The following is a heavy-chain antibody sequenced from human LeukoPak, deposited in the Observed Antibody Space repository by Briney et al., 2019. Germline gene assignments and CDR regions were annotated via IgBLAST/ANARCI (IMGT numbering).Heavy chain of an antibody. CDR2: IYFSGGT. CDR3: ARQTGSGLFSLP. D-gene: IGHD3-10*01. CDR1: GDSISSSNRC. Sequence: SETLSLTCTVSGDSISSSNRCWGWIRQPPGKGLEWIGSIYFSGGTYYNASLKSRVTISVDTSKNQFSLKLSSVTAADTAVYYCARQTGSGLFSLPGGQGTLVTVSS. V-gene: IGHV4-39*01. J-gene: IGHJ4*02.